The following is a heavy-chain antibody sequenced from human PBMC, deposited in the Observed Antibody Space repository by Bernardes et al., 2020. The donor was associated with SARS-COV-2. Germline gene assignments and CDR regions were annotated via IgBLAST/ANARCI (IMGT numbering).Heavy chain of an antibody. CDR3: ARRRIGVTVWFDA. CDR2: VIDTGSA. J-gene: IGHJ5*02. Sequence: SETLSLTCGVNGGSFEGYFWSWIRQSPTKGLEFIGEVIDTGSANYNPSLKRRVILSADKSNRQFSLNLSSLTAADAGIYYCARRRIGVTVWFDAWDQGILVTVSS. V-gene: IGHV4-34*12. CDR1: GGSFEGYF. D-gene: IGHD6-19*01.